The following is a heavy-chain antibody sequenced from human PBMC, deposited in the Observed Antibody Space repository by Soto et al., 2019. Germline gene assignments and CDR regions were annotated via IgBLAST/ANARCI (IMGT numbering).Heavy chain of an antibody. V-gene: IGHV3-49*04. D-gene: IGHD2-2*01. CDR3: TREGAYTSPPYYYFYAMDV. Sequence: PGGSLRLSCKGSGFTFLDYAISWVRQAPGKGLQWVGFMRAKAFGGTTEYATFVKGLFTISRDDSKSVAYLQMNSLETEDTAVYYCTREGAYTSPPYYYFYAMDVWGQGTRVTVSS. J-gene: IGHJ6*01. CDR1: GFTFLDYA. CDR2: MRAKAFGGTT.